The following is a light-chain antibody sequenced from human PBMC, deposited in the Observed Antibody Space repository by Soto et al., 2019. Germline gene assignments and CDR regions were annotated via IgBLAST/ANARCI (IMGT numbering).Light chain of an antibody. V-gene: IGKV3-15*01. J-gene: IGKJ1*01. CDR3: QEYNTWPWT. CDR1: QSVNNN. CDR2: GAS. Sequence: SAGTLSLYKGERATLSCRASQSVNNNLAWYQQKLGQAPRVLIYGASTRATGIPARFTGSGSGTEFILTITSLQPEDSAVYYCQEYNTWPWTFGQGTMVAIK.